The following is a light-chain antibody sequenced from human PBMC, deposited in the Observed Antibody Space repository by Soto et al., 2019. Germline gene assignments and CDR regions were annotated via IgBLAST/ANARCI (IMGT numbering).Light chain of an antibody. Sequence: QSALTQPRSVSGSPGQSVTISCSGTRSDVGDYNYVSWYQQHPGKVPKLIIYDVVKRPSGVPDRFAGSKSGNTASLTISGLQAEDEADYYCCSYAGTYVFGIGTKLTVL. V-gene: IGLV2-11*01. J-gene: IGLJ6*01. CDR2: DVV. CDR1: RSDVGDYNY. CDR3: CSYAGTYV.